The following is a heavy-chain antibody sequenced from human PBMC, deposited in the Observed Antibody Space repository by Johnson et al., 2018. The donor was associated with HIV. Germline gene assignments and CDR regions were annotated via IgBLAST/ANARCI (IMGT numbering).Heavy chain of an antibody. CDR1: GFTFSSYA. CDR2: ISYDGSNK. J-gene: IGHJ3*02. D-gene: IGHD6-13*01. CDR3: ARAGRYSSSWYGGAFDI. V-gene: IGHV3-30*04. Sequence: QVQLVESGGGVVQPGRSLRLSCAASGFTFSSYAMHWVRQAPGKGLEWVAVISYDGSNKYYADPVQGRFTIPRDNSKNTLYLQMNSLRAEDTAVYYCARAGRYSSSWYGGAFDIWGQGTMVTVSS.